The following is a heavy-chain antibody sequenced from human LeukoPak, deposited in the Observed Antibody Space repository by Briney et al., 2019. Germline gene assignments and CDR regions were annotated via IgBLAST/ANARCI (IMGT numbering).Heavy chain of an antibody. J-gene: IGHJ4*02. V-gene: IGHV4-34*01. CDR1: GGSFSGYY. CDR3: ARLRPPNYYDSSGYTQTRYYFDY. Sequence: SETLSLTCAVYGGSFSGYYWSWIRQPPGKGLEWIGEINHSGSTNYNPSLKSRVTISVDTSKNQFSLKLSSVTAADTAVYYCARLRPPNYYDSSGYTQTRYYFDYWGQGTQVTVSS. CDR2: INHSGST. D-gene: IGHD3-22*01.